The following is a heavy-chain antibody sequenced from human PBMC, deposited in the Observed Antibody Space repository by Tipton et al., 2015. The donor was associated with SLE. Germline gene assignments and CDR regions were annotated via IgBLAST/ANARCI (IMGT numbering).Heavy chain of an antibody. CDR1: GGSISSYY. CDR3: ARLYMTTDY. J-gene: IGHJ4*02. Sequence: LRLSCTVSGGSISSYYWSWIRQPPGKGLEWIGSIYHSGSTYYNPSLKSRVTISVDTSKNQFSLKLSSVTAADTAVYYCARLYMTTDYWGQGTLVTASS. D-gene: IGHD4-17*01. V-gene: IGHV4-59*04. CDR2: IYHSGST.